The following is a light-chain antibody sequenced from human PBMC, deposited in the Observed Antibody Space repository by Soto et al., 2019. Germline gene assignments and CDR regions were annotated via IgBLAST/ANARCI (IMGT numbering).Light chain of an antibody. CDR2: AAS. CDR3: QQSYSTPWYT. V-gene: IGKV1-39*01. J-gene: IGKJ2*01. CDR1: QSISSY. Sequence: DIQMTQSPSSLSASVGDRVTITCRASQSISSYLNWYQQKPGKAPKLLIYAASSLQSGVPSRLSGSGSRKDFTLTISSLQPEDIATYYCQQSYSTPWYTFGQGTKLEIK.